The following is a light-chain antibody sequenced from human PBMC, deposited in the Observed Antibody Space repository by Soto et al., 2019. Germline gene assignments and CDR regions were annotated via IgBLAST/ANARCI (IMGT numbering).Light chain of an antibody. Sequence: QSALTQPRSVSGSPGQSVTISCTGTSSVVGGYNYVSWYQQHPGKAPKLMIYDVSKRPSGVPDRFSGSKSGNTASLTISGLQAEDEADYYCCSYAGSYTFLFGTGTKVTVL. CDR3: CSYAGSYTFL. CDR2: DVS. J-gene: IGLJ1*01. V-gene: IGLV2-11*01. CDR1: SSVVGGYNY.